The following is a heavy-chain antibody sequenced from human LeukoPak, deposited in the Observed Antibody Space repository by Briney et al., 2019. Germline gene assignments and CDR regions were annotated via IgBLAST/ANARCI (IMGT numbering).Heavy chain of an antibody. D-gene: IGHD7-27*01. V-gene: IGHV4-39*01. Sequence: SETLSLTCTVSGGSISSTSYYWGWIRQPPGKGLEWIGSIYYSGSTYYNPSLKTPVTITVDTYKNQFSLKLSSVAAADTAVYYCARSPRAGDRNVDYWGQGTLVTAAS. CDR2: IYYSGST. CDR1: GGSISSTSYY. J-gene: IGHJ4*02. CDR3: ARSPRAGDRNVDY.